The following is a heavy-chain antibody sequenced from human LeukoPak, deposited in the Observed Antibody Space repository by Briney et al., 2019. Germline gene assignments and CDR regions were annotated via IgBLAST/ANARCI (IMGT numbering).Heavy chain of an antibody. CDR1: GYTFTSYG. D-gene: IGHD3-22*01. Sequence: ASVKVSCKASGYTFTSYGISWVRQAPGQGLERMGWISAYNGNTNYAQKLQGRVTMTTDTSTSTAYMELRSLRSDDTAVYYCARDEKGEGYYYDSSGYPDAFDIWGQGTMVTVSS. CDR3: ARDEKGEGYYYDSSGYPDAFDI. CDR2: ISAYNGNT. V-gene: IGHV1-18*01. J-gene: IGHJ3*02.